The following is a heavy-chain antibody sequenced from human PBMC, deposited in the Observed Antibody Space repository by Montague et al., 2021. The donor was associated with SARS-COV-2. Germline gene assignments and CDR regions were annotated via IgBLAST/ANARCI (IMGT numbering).Heavy chain of an antibody. J-gene: IGHJ2*01. D-gene: IGHD6-19*01. V-gene: IGHV3-23*01. CDR2: ISGSGEAT. CDR3: SKDFFYEGGWSGYSDF. CDR1: GFDFSNYA. Sequence: SLRLSCAASGFDFSNYAMTWVRQAPGKGLKWVSTISGSGEATFYADSVKGRFSFSRDNSRNTLFLQMNSLRAEDTAIYYCSKDFFYEGGWSGYSDFWGHGTLVTVSS.